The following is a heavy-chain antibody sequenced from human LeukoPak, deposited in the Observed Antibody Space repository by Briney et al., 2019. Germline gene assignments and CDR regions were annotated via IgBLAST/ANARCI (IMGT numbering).Heavy chain of an antibody. Sequence: SETLSLTXTVSGGSISSYYWSWIRQPPGKGLEWIGCIYYSGSTNYNPSLKSRVTISVDTSKNQFSLKLSSVTAADTAVYYCASMGDSSGYYSNFDYWGQGTLVTVSS. D-gene: IGHD3-22*01. CDR1: GGSISSYY. V-gene: IGHV4-59*01. CDR3: ASMGDSSGYYSNFDY. CDR2: IYYSGST. J-gene: IGHJ4*02.